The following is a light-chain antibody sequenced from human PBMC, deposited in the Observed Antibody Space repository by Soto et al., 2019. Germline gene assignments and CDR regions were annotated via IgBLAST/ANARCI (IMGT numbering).Light chain of an antibody. CDR3: QQRSKWPRT. CDR1: QSVSSN. CDR2: GAS. V-gene: IGKV3-15*01. J-gene: IGKJ5*01. Sequence: IVMTQSPGPMSVSPGERATLSCRASQSVSSNLAWYQQKPGQAPRLLIYGASTRATGIPARFSGSGSGTEFTLTISSLQSEDFAVYYCQQRSKWPRTFGQGTRLEI.